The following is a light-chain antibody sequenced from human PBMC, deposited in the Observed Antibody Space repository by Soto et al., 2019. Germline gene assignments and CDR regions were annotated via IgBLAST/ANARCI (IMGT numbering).Light chain of an antibody. Sequence: QSALTQPASVAGSPGQSSTISCTGTSSDVGSYNLVSWYQQHPGKAPKLMIYEGSKRPSGGSNRFSGSKSGNTASLTISGLQAEDEADYYCCSYAGSVVFGGGTKVTVL. CDR3: CSYAGSVV. CDR2: EGS. CDR1: SSDVGSYNL. J-gene: IGLJ2*01. V-gene: IGLV2-23*01.